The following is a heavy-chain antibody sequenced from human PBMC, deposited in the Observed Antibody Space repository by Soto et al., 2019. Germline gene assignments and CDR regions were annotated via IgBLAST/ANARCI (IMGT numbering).Heavy chain of an antibody. Sequence: ASVKVSCKASGYTFTSYGISWVRQAPGQGLEGMGWISAYNGNTNYAQKLQGRVTMTTDTSTSTDYMELRSLRSDDTAVYYCASDYDFWSDPNAYYYYGMDVWGQGTTVTVSS. V-gene: IGHV1-18*01. CDR2: ISAYNGNT. CDR3: ASDYDFWSDPNAYYYYGMDV. CDR1: GYTFTSYG. D-gene: IGHD3-3*01. J-gene: IGHJ6*02.